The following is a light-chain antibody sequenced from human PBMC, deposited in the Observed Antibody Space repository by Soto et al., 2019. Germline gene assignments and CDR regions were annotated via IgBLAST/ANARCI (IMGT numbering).Light chain of an antibody. Sequence: IVLTQSPDTLSLSPGERATLSCRASQSVNNNYVAWYQQKPGQAPRLLIHGASRRATGIPDRFSGSGSGTDFTLTISRLGPEDFAVYYCHQYSSALWTFGQGTKVEIK. CDR1: QSVNNNY. CDR3: HQYSSALWT. V-gene: IGKV3-20*01. J-gene: IGKJ1*01. CDR2: GAS.